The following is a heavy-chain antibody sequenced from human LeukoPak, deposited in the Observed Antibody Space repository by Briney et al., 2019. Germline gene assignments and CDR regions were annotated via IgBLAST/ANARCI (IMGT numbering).Heavy chain of an antibody. CDR2: ISSNGGST. J-gene: IGHJ6*02. CDR3: ARVLPAYSSSLPIFSYGMDV. Sequence: GSLGLSCAASGFTFSSYAMHWVRQAPGKGLEYVSAISSNGGSTYYANSVKGRFTISRDNSKNTLYLQMGSLRAEDMAVYYCARVLPAYSSSLPIFSYGMDVWGQGTTVTVSS. CDR1: GFTFSSYA. V-gene: IGHV3-64*01. D-gene: IGHD6-13*01.